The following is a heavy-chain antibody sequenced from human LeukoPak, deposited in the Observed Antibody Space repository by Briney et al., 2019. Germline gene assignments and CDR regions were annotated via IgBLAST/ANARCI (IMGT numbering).Heavy chain of an antibody. V-gene: IGHV3-74*01. CDR2: INSEGSST. CDR1: GFTFSSYW. J-gene: IGHJ4*02. D-gene: IGHD3-10*01. Sequence: GGSLRLSCAASGFTFSSYWMPWVRQVPGKGLVWVSRINSEGSSTIYADSVKGRFTISRDNARNTLYLQMNGLRAEDSAVYYCATGIGQYYDYWGQGTLVTVSS. CDR3: ATGIGQYYDY.